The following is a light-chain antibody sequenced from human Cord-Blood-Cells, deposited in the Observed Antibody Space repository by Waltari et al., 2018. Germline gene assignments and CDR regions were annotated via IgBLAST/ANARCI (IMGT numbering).Light chain of an antibody. Sequence: QSALTQPASVSGSPGQSITFSCTGTSSDVGSYNLVSWYQQPPGKAPKLMIYEASKRPSGVSKRFSGSKSGNTASLTISGLQAEDEADYYCCSYAGSSTVVFGGGTKLTVL. J-gene: IGLJ2*01. CDR3: CSYAGSSTVV. CDR2: EAS. CDR1: SSDVGSYNL. V-gene: IGLV2-23*01.